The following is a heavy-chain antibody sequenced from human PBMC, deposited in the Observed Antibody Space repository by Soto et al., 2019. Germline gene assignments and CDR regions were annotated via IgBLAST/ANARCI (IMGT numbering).Heavy chain of an antibody. D-gene: IGHD1-1*01. J-gene: IGHJ4*02. CDR1: TSTFSHGW. CDR3: ATGRRRRQKEPPLDY. V-gene: IGHV3-15*01. Sequence: EVQLVESGGGLVKPGGSLRLSCGASTSTFSHGWMSWVRQAPGKGLEWVGRIKSRYDGGTTDYAAPVKGRFTISRDDSKNILYLQMNSLKTDDTGTYYCATGRRRRQKEPPLDYWGLGTLVTVSS. CDR2: IKSRYDGGTT.